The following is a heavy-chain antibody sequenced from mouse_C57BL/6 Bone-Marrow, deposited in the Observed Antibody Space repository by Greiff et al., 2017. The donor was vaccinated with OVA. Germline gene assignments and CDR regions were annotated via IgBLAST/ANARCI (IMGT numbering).Heavy chain of an antibody. CDR3: ARSGDYHWYFAV. D-gene: IGHD2-4*01. CDR1: GYTFTSYG. Sequence: QVQLQQSGAELARPGASVKLSCKASGYTFTSYGISWVKQRTGQGLEWIGEIYPRSGNTYYNEKFKGKATLTADKSSSTAYMELRSLTSEDSAVYFCARSGDYHWYFAVGGTGTTVTASS. J-gene: IGHJ1*03. V-gene: IGHV1-81*01. CDR2: IYPRSGNT.